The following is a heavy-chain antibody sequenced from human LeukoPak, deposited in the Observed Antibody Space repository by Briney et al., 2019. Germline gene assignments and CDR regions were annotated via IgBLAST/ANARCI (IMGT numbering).Heavy chain of an antibody. CDR1: GGSISSYY. D-gene: IGHD6-13*01. J-gene: IGHJ4*02. Sequence: SETLFLTCTVSGGSISSYYWSWIRQPPGKGLEWIGYIYYSGSTNYNPSLKSRVTISVETSKNEFSLKLRSVTAADTAVYYCARVTGYRIEDYFDYWGQGTLVTVSS. CDR3: ARVTGYRIEDYFDY. CDR2: IYYSGST. V-gene: IGHV4-59*01.